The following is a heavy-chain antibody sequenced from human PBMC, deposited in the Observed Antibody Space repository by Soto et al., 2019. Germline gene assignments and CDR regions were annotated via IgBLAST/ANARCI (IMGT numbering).Heavy chain of an antibody. Sequence: SVKVSCKASGGTFSSYAISWVRQAPGQGLEWMGGIIPIFGTANYAQKFQGRVTITADESTSTAYMELSSLRSEDTAVYYCARWYCSSTSCYQDYYYGMDVWGQGTTVTVSS. D-gene: IGHD2-2*01. CDR3: ARWYCSSTSCYQDYYYGMDV. CDR1: GGTFSSYA. CDR2: IIPIFGTA. V-gene: IGHV1-69*13. J-gene: IGHJ6*02.